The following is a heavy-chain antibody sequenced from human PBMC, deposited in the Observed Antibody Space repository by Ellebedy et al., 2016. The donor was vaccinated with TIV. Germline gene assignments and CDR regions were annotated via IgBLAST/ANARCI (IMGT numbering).Heavy chain of an antibody. CDR2: IDPSDSYT. CDR1: GYSFTSYW. J-gene: IGHJ4*02. V-gene: IGHV5-10-1*01. CDR3: ARYPYQLLSAFDY. D-gene: IGHD2-2*01. Sequence: GESLKISXKGSGYSFTSYWISWVRQMPGKGLEWMGRIDPSDSYTNYSPSFQGHVTISADKSISTAYLQWSSLKASDTAMYYCARYPYQLLSAFDYWGQGTLVTVSS.